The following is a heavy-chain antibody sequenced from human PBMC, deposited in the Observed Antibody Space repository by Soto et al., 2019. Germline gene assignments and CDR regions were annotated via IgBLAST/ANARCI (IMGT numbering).Heavy chain of an antibody. CDR1: GFTFGDFY. Sequence: QARLVESGGGLVEPGGSLRLSCTASGFTFGDFYMMWFRQAPGRGLEWISYITKTGTTIYHADPMKGRFSVSRDNARSSLYLQMNSLRAEDTAVYYCARPNWNSRGGVYNLWGQGTLVTVSS. CDR3: ARPNWNSRGGVYNL. CDR2: ITKTGTTI. D-gene: IGHD3-16*01. V-gene: IGHV3-11*01. J-gene: IGHJ4*02.